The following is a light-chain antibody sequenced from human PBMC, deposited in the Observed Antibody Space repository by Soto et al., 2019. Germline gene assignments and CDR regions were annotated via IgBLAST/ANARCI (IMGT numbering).Light chain of an antibody. CDR3: HQYFNWRT. V-gene: IGKV3-15*01. CDR2: AAS. J-gene: IGKJ1*01. Sequence: EVILTQSPATLSVSPGESVTLSCRASQNVNHNLAWYQQKAGQAPRILIYAASVRAPGIPVRFSGSGSATEFTLTISSLESEDFAFYYGHQYFNWRTFGQGTKVDIK. CDR1: QNVNHN.